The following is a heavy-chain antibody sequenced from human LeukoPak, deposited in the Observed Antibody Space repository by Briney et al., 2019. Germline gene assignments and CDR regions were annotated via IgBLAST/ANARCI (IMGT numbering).Heavy chain of an antibody. CDR2: ISDSSYST. CDR1: GFTFSSYW. CDR3: AKGSISVARNYFDS. V-gene: IGHV3-23*01. J-gene: IGHJ4*02. D-gene: IGHD6-13*01. Sequence: PGGSLRLSCAASGFTFSSYWMHWVRQAPGKGLEWVSVISDSSYSTYYTDSVKGRFTISRDNSKNTLYLQMNNLRAEDTALYFCAKGSISVARNYFDSWGQGTLVIVSS.